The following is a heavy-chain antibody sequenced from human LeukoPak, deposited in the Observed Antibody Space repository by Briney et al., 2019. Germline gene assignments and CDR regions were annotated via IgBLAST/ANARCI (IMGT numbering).Heavy chain of an antibody. J-gene: IGHJ4*02. CDR3: AKDQAPTVGSTDF. Sequence: PGGSLRLPCAASGFTFSINAMSWLRQAPGEGLEWVSTIGDSDIMTHYSDSVKGRFTISRDDSKNTLYLQMNSLRADDTAVYYCAKDQAPTVGSTDFWGQGTLVTVSS. D-gene: IGHD1-26*01. CDR2: IGDSDIMT. CDR1: GFTFSINA. V-gene: IGHV3-23*01.